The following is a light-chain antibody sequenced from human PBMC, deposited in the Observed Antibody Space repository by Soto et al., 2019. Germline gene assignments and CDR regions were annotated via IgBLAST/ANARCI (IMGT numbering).Light chain of an antibody. CDR3: QQRSTWPRT. J-gene: IGKJ1*01. Sequence: EIVLTQSPATLSLSPGERATLSCRASQSVSSYLAWYQQKPGQAPRLLIYDASNRATGIPARFSGSGSGTDFTLTISSLEPEDXAVYYCQQRSTWPRTFGQGTKVEIK. CDR1: QSVSSY. CDR2: DAS. V-gene: IGKV3-11*01.